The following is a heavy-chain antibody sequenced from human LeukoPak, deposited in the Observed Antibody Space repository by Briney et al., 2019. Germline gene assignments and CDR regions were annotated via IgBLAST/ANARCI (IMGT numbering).Heavy chain of an antibody. V-gene: IGHV1-2*02. Sequence: ASVKVSCKASGYTFTGYYIHWVRQAPGQGLEWMGWSNPHTTGTNYAQKFQGRVTMTRDTSISTAYMELSRLRSDDTAVYYCARSLRIQLWLLFPWDDAFDIWGQGTMVTVSS. CDR3: ARSLRIQLWLLFPWDDAFDI. J-gene: IGHJ3*02. CDR1: GYTFTGYY. CDR2: SNPHTTGT. D-gene: IGHD5-18*01.